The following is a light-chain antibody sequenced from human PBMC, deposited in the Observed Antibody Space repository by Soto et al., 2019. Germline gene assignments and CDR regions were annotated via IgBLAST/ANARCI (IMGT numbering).Light chain of an antibody. CDR3: SSYAGSNILV. V-gene: IGLV2-8*01. CDR2: YVS. J-gene: IGLJ2*01. CDR1: SSDVGGYNY. Sequence: QSALTQPPSASGSPGQSVTVSCTGTSSDVGGYNYVSWYQQHPGKAPKLIIYYVSKRPSGLPDRFSGSKSGNAASLTVAGLKAEDEADYYCSSYAGSNILVFGGGTKLTVL.